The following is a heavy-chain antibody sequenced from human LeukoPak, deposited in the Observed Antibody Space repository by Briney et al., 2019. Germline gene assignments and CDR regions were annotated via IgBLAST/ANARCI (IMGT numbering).Heavy chain of an antibody. V-gene: IGHV1-18*01. Sequence: ASVKVSWKTSGYTFSNYGVSWVRQAPGQGLEWIGWISAYNGKTDYAQKAQNRVTMTTDTSTSTVFMELKNPTTGDTAVYYCARAIGFDNNGSRGDFWGQGTLVTVSS. CDR2: ISAYNGKT. CDR1: GYTFSNYG. J-gene: IGHJ4*02. CDR3: ARAIGFDNNGSRGDF. D-gene: IGHD3-10*01.